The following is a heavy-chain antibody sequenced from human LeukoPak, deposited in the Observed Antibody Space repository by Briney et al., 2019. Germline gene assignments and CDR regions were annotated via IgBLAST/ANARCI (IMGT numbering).Heavy chain of an antibody. D-gene: IGHD3-22*01. Sequence: ASVKVSCKASGYTFTRYYMNWVRQAPGQGLEWMGIINPSGGSTNYAQKFQGRVTMTTDKSTSTAYMELSSLRSEDTAVYYCARGRGYYYDSSGTEYWGQGTLVTVSS. CDR3: ARGRGYYYDSSGTEY. V-gene: IGHV1-46*01. CDR1: GYTFTRYY. CDR2: INPSGGST. J-gene: IGHJ4*02.